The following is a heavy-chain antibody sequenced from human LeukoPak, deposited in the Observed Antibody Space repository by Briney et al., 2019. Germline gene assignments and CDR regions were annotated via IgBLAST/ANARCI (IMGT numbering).Heavy chain of an antibody. V-gene: IGHV1-2*02. J-gene: IGHJ5*02. Sequence: ASVKVSCKASGFPFSGYYIHWVRQAPGQGLEWMGLIKPNSGDTKYAQKFQGRVTMTRDTSITTAYMELSSLRSDDTALYYCVGDWPHNWFDPWGQGTLVTVSS. CDR3: VGDWPHNWFDP. CDR1: GFPFSGYY. CDR2: IKPNSGDT.